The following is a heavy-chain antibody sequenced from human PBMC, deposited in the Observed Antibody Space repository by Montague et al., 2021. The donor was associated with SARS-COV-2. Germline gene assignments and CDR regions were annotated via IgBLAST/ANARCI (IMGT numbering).Heavy chain of an antibody. J-gene: IGHJ6*03. CDR3: ARLGDGVVPSPILGVGPYYSYYYMDV. V-gene: IGHV4-34*01. D-gene: IGHD3-10*01. Sequence: SETRPLTCAVHGGSFSTYSWGWIRQPPGKGLEWIGEIHHGGSTSYNPSLKSRVTISADTSKDQFSLKLTSVAAADTAVYYCARLGDGVVPSPILGVGPYYSYYYMDVWGKGTAVTVSS. CDR1: GGSFSTYS. CDR2: IHHGGST.